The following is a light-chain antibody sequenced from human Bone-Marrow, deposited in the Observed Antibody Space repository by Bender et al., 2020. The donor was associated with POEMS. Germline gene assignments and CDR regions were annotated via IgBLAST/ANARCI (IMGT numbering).Light chain of an antibody. Sequence: QSALTQPASLSGSPGQSITISCSGTSSDIGAYDYVSWYQQHPGKAPKLIIYDVNNRPSGVSNRFSGSKSANTASLTISGLQAEDEADYYCSSYAGSSTLVFGGGTKLTVL. J-gene: IGLJ2*01. V-gene: IGLV2-14*03. CDR2: DVN. CDR3: SSYAGSSTLV. CDR1: SSDIGAYDY.